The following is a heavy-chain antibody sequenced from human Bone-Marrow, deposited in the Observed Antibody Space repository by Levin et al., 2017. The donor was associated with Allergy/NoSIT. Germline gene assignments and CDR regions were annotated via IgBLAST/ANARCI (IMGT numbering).Heavy chain of an antibody. D-gene: IGHD6-19*01. J-gene: IGHJ4*02. CDR2: INSYERFK. CDR1: GFTFSDYY. V-gene: IGHV3-11*05. CDR3: AREGIAVAEPTDY. Sequence: PGGSLRLSCAASGFTFSDYYMSWIRQAPGKGLEWVAYINSYERFKYTSYADSVKGRFTISRDNGRNLLFLEMNSLRVDDTAVYYCAREGIAVAEPTDYWGQGTLVTVSS.